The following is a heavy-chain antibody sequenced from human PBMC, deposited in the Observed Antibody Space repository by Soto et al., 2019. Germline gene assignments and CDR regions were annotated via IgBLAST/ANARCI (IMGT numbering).Heavy chain of an antibody. J-gene: IGHJ4*02. V-gene: IGHV3-7*01. CDR2: IKQDGSEK. CDR1: GFTFSSYW. CDR3: ARSAGAAFDY. D-gene: IGHD6-19*01. Sequence: PGGSLRLSCAASGFTFSSYWMAWVRQTPGKGLEWVANIKQDGSEKNYEDSAKGRFTISRDNAKNSLYLQMNSLRADDTAVYYCARSAGAAFDYWGQGALVTVSS.